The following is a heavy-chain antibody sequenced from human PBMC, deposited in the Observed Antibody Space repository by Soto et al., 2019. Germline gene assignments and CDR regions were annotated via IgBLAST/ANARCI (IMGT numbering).Heavy chain of an antibody. V-gene: IGHV4-31*03. D-gene: IGHD5-12*01. CDR2: IYYSGST. Sequence: QVQLQESGPGLVKPSQTLSLTCTVSGGSISSGGYYWSWIRQHPGKGLEWIGYIYYSGSTYYNPSLKSRVTISVDTSKNQFSLNLSSVTAADTAVYYCARELKATADAFDIWGQGTMVTVSS. CDR1: GGSISSGGYY. J-gene: IGHJ3*02. CDR3: ARELKATADAFDI.